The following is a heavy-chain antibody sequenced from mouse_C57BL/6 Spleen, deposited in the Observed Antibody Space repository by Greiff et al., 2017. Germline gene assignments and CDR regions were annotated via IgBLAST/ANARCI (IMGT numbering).Heavy chain of an antibody. CDR3: ARDTYGSSSRFDY. Sequence: EVQRVESGGGLVKPGGSLKLSCAASGFTFSSYAMSWVRQTPEKRLEWVATISDGGSYTYYPDNVKGRFTISRDNAKNNLYLQMSHLKSEDTAMYYCARDTYGSSSRFDYWGQGTTLTVSS. D-gene: IGHD1-1*01. V-gene: IGHV5-4*01. CDR2: ISDGGSYT. CDR1: GFTFSSYA. J-gene: IGHJ2*01.